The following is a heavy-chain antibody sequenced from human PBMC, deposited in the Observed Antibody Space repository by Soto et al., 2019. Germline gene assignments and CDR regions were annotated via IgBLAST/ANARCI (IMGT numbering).Heavy chain of an antibody. Sequence: PGGSLRLSCAASGFTFSSYAMSWVRQAPGKGLEWVSAISGSGGSTYYADSVKGRFTISRDNSKNTLYLQMNSLRAEDTAVYYCARDLTQLLLSRGYYYRMDVCGQGTTVTVFS. CDR1: GFTFSSYA. CDR3: ARDLTQLLLSRGYYYRMDV. D-gene: IGHD2-2*01. V-gene: IGHV3-23*01. J-gene: IGHJ6*02. CDR2: ISGSGGST.